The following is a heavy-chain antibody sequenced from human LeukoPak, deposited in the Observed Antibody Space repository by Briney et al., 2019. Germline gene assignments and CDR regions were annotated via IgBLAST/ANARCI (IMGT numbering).Heavy chain of an antibody. Sequence: GGSLRLSCAASGFTVRSNYMSWVRQAPGKGLEWVSVIYSGGSTYYADSVKGRFTISRDNSKNTLYLQMNSLRAEDTAVYYCARDSVAAGYYYYYYMDVWGKGTTVTVSS. CDR3: ARDSVAAGYYYYYYMDV. D-gene: IGHD6-13*01. V-gene: IGHV3-53*01. CDR2: IYSGGST. CDR1: GFTVRSNY. J-gene: IGHJ6*03.